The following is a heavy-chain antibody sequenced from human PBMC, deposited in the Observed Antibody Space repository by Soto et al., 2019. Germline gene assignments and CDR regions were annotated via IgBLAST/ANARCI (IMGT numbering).Heavy chain of an antibody. CDR2: INPNSGGT. D-gene: IGHD3-3*01. CDR1: GYTFTGYY. Sequence: ASVKVSCKASGYTFTGYYMHWVRQAPGQGLEWMGWINPNSGGTNYAQKFQGWVTVTRDTSISTAYMELSRLRSDDTAVYYCARAPILRFSEWLSPVYYYYGMDVWGQGTTVTVSS. CDR3: ARAPILRFSEWLSPVYYYYGMDV. V-gene: IGHV1-2*04. J-gene: IGHJ6*02.